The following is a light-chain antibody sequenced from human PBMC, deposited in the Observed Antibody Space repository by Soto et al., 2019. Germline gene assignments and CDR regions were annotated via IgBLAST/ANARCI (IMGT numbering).Light chain of an antibody. CDR2: GAS. V-gene: IGKV3-15*01. Sequence: EIVLTQSPGTLSLSPGERATLSCRASQSIRSHYLAWYQQKPGQAPRLLMYGASTRATGIPARFSGSGSGTEFTLTISSLQSEDFAFYYCQQYYKWPPWTFGQGTKVDI. CDR1: QSIRSHY. J-gene: IGKJ1*01. CDR3: QQYYKWPPWT.